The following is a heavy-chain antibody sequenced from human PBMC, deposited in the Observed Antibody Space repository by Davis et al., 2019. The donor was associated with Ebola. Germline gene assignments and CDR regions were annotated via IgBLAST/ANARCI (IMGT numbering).Heavy chain of an antibody. Sequence: GESLKISCKTFGYTFTDYWIGWVRLVPGKGLEWMGIIWPGDSDTRYSPSFQGQVTISADKSISTAYLQWSSLKASDTAMYYCARVLSRYYYMDVWGKGTTVTVAS. J-gene: IGHJ6*03. V-gene: IGHV5-51*01. CDR1: GYTFTDYW. D-gene: IGHD2-8*01. CDR3: ARVLSRYYYMDV. CDR2: IWPGDSDT.